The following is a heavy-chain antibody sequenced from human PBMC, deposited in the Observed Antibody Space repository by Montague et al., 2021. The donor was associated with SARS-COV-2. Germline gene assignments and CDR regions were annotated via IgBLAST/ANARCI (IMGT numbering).Heavy chain of an antibody. J-gene: IGHJ6*02. CDR3: ARWGEYYDSPYYYYAMDV. Sequence: SETLSLTCTGSGGSISPYYWSWIRQTPGKGLECIGYTSYSGSTNYNPSLKSRVTISIDTSKNQLSLKLSSVTAADTAVYYCARWGEYYDSPYYYYAMDVWGQGTTVTVSS. CDR2: TSYSGST. V-gene: IGHV4-59*12. D-gene: IGHD3-3*01. CDR1: GGSISPYY.